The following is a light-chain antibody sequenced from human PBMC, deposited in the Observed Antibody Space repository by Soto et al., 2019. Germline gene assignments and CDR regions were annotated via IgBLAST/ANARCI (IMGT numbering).Light chain of an antibody. Sequence: DIQMTQSPSSLSASAGDRVTITCRASQAISNYLAGYQQKPGKVPKLLIYAASTLQSGVPSRFSGSGSGTDFTLTISSLQPEDVATYYCQKYNNAPPWTFGQGTKVEIK. J-gene: IGKJ1*01. CDR3: QKYNNAPPWT. CDR1: QAISNY. CDR2: AAS. V-gene: IGKV1-27*01.